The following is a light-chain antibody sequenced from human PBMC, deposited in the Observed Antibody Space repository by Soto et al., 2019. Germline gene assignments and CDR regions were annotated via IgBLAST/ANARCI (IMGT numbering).Light chain of an antibody. Sequence: EIVLTQSPGTLSLSPGERATLCCRSSQSVSSSYLAWYQQKPGQAPRLLIFGASTRATGIPDRFSGSGSGTDFTLTISGLEPEDFALYYCQQYGVSPPNTFGGGTKVDIK. CDR2: GAS. CDR3: QQYGVSPPNT. V-gene: IGKV3-20*01. CDR1: QSVSSSY. J-gene: IGKJ4*01.